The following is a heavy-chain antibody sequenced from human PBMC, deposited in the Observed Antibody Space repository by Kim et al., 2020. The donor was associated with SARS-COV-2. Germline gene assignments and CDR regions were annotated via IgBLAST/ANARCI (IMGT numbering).Heavy chain of an antibody. CDR2: ISWNSGSI. D-gene: IGHD2-15*01. CDR3: AKSVVVAATPYCFDY. Sequence: GGSLRLSCAASGFTFDDYAMHWVRQAPGKGLEWVSGISWNSGSIGYADSVKGRFTISRDNAKNSLYLQMNSLRAEDTALYYCAKSVVVAATPYCFDYWGQGTLVTVSS. J-gene: IGHJ4*02. CDR1: GFTFDDYA. V-gene: IGHV3-9*01.